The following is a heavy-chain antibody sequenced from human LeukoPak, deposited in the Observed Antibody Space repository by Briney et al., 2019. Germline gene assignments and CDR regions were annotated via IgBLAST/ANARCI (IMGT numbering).Heavy chain of an antibody. D-gene: IGHD3-10*01. V-gene: IGHV3-23*01. CDR3: AKDVDYYGSGSYYFDY. J-gene: IGHJ4*02. CDR1: GFTFSSYA. Sequence: GGSLRLSCAASGFTFSSYAMSWVRQAPGKGLEWVSAISGSGGSTYYADSVKGRFTISRDNSKNTLYLQMNSLRAEDTAVYYCAKDVDYYGSGSYYFDYWGQGTLVTVSS. CDR2: ISGSGGST.